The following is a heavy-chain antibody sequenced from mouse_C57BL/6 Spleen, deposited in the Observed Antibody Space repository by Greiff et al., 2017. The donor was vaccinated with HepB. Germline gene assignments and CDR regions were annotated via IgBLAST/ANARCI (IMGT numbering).Heavy chain of an antibody. CDR3: TRYGNYGY. V-gene: IGHV14-4*01. Sequence: DVQLQESGAELVRPGASVKLSCTASGFNIKDDYMHWVKQRPEQGLEWIGWIDPENGDTEYASKFQGKATITADTSSNTAYLQLSSLTSEDTAVYYCTRYGNYGYWGQGTTLTVSS. J-gene: IGHJ2*01. D-gene: IGHD2-1*01. CDR1: GFNIKDDY. CDR2: IDPENGDT.